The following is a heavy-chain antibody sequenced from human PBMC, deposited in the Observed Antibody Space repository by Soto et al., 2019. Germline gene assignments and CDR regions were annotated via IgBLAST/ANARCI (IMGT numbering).Heavy chain of an antibody. Sequence: GGSLRLSCVASGYTFNSHEMNWVRQAPWKGLEWISSISGSGATNYAESVKGRFTISRDNAHKSLFLEMKDLRVEDTAVYYCARGGIHWGQGTLVTGSS. V-gene: IGHV3-48*03. CDR2: ISGSGAT. J-gene: IGHJ4*02. CDR1: GYTFNSHE. CDR3: ARGGIH. D-gene: IGHD3-16*01.